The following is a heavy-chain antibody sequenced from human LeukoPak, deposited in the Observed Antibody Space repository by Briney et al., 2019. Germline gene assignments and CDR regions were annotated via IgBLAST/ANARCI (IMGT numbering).Heavy chain of an antibody. Sequence: GGSLRLSCAASGFTFSSYAMSWVRQAPGKGLEWVSGISGTGYNTYYADSVKGRFTISRDNSKNTLYLQMNSLGAEDTAVYYCAKHVSGSLLYFDYWGQRTLVTVSS. CDR1: GFTFSSYA. V-gene: IGHV3-23*01. D-gene: IGHD3-10*01. CDR3: AKHVSGSLLYFDY. CDR2: ISGTGYNT. J-gene: IGHJ4*02.